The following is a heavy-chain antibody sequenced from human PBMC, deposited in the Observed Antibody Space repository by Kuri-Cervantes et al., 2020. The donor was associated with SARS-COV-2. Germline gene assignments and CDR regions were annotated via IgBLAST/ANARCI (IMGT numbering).Heavy chain of an antibody. D-gene: IGHD3-22*01. V-gene: IGHV4-39*01. J-gene: IGHJ3*02. CDR3: ARDVYYYDSSGYVNNDAFDI. CDR2: IYYSGST. CDR1: GGSIRSSSYY. Sequence: GSLRLSCTVSGGSIRSSSYYWGWIRQPPGKGLEWIGSIYYSGSTYYNPSLKSRVTISVDTSKNQFSLKLSSVTAADTAVYYCARDVYYYDSSGYVNNDAFDIWGQGTMVTVSS.